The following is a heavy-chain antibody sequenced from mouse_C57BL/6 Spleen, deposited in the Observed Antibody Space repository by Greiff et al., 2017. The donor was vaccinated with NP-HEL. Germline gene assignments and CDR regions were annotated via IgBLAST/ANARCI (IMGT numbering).Heavy chain of an antibody. J-gene: IGHJ4*01. V-gene: IGHV1-64*01. D-gene: IGHD1-1*01. CDR1: GYTFTSYW. CDR3: AKTDYYGSSYVRDYAMDY. CDR2: IHPNSGST. Sequence: VQLQQPGAELVKPGASVKLSCKASGYTFTSYWMHWVKQRPGQGLEWIGMIHPNSGSTNYNEKFKSKATLTVDKSSSTAYMQLSSLTSEDSAVYYCAKTDYYGSSYVRDYAMDYWGQGTSVTVSS.